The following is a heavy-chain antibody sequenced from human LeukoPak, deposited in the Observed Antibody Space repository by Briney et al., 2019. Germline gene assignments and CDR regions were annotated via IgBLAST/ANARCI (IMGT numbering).Heavy chain of an antibody. Sequence: PGGSLRLSCAASGFTFSSYGMHWVRQAPGKGLEWVAFIRYDGSNKYYADSVKGRFTISRDNSKNTLYLQMNSLRAEDTAVYYCAKTGSSGTDAFDIWGQGTMVTVSS. V-gene: IGHV3-30*02. CDR2: IRYDGSNK. J-gene: IGHJ3*02. CDR3: AKTGSSGTDAFDI. D-gene: IGHD6-13*01. CDR1: GFTFSSYG.